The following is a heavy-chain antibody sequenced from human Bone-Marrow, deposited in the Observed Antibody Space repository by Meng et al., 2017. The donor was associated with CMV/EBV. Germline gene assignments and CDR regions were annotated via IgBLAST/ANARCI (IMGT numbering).Heavy chain of an antibody. CDR1: GGSISSSSYY. V-gene: IGHV4-39*07. D-gene: IGHD3-16*01. J-gene: IGHJ6*02. CDR2: TYYSGST. Sequence: SETLSLTCTVSGGSISSSSYYWGWIRQPPGKGPEWIGSTYYSGSTYYNPSLKSRVTISVDKSKNQFSLKLSSVTAADTAVYYCARPGYIIGGTDYYYGMDVWGQGTTVTVSS. CDR3: ARPGYIIGGTDYYYGMDV.